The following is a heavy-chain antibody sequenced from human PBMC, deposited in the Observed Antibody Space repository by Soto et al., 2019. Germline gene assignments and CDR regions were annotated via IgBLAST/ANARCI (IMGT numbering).Heavy chain of an antibody. D-gene: IGHD3-22*01. V-gene: IGHV4-34*01. Sequence: SETLSLTCAVYGGSFSGYYWTWIRQPPGTGLEWIGEINHSGSTTYHPSLKSRVTISVDTSKNQFSLNLTSVTAADTAVYYCARLGGYYQAFDQWGQGSLVTVSS. CDR1: GGSFSGYY. CDR3: ARLGGYYQAFDQ. J-gene: IGHJ4*02. CDR2: INHSGST.